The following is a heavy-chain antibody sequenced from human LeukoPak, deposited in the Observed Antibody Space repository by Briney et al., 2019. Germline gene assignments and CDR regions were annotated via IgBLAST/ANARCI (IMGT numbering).Heavy chain of an antibody. V-gene: IGHV4-59*01. D-gene: IGHD2-21*01. CDR1: GGSIDSYY. CDR3: ANILYNVGHFDY. J-gene: IGHJ4*02. Sequence: SETVSLTCSVSGGSIDSYYWSWIRQPPGKGLEWIGYIYYSGGTDYNPSLKSRVTISVDTSKNQFSLKLTSVTAADTAVYYCANILYNVGHFDYWGQGILVTVSS. CDR2: IYYSGGT.